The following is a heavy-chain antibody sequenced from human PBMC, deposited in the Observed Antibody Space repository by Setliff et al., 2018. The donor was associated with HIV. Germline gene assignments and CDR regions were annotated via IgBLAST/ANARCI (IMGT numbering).Heavy chain of an antibody. CDR2: ISSSSSTI. CDR3: AKVPGLTRLGIRGYYFDY. D-gene: IGHD7-27*01. Sequence: PGGSLRLSCVASGFTFSDYYMIWIRQAPGQGLEWVSYISSSSSTIYYADSVKGRFTISRDNSKNTLYLQMNSLRAEDTAVYYCAKVPGLTRLGIRGYYFDYWGQGSLVTVSS. V-gene: IGHV3-11*01. J-gene: IGHJ4*02. CDR1: GFTFSDYY.